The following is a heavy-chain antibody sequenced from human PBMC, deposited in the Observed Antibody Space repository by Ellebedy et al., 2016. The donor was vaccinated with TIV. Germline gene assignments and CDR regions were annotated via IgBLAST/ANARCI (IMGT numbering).Heavy chain of an antibody. Sequence: SETLSLXXTVSGGSISSYYWSWIRQPPGKGLEWIGYIYYSGSTNYNPSLKSRVTISVDTSKNQFSLKLSSVTAADTAVYYCARYVEGLAVFDYWGQGTLVTVSS. CDR1: GGSISSYY. D-gene: IGHD3-3*02. CDR3: ARYVEGLAVFDY. CDR2: IYYSGST. J-gene: IGHJ4*02. V-gene: IGHV4-59*01.